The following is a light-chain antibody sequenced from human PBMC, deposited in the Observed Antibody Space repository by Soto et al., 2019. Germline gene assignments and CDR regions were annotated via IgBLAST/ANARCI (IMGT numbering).Light chain of an antibody. Sequence: DIQMTQSPSSLAAAVGDRVTITCRASQSISSYLNWYQHKPGKAHRLLIYAASSLQSGVPSRFSGSGSGTDFTLTISSLQPEDSAAYYCQESYSTPVDFGQGTKLEIK. CDR1: QSISSY. CDR3: QESYSTPVD. CDR2: AAS. V-gene: IGKV1-39*01. J-gene: IGKJ2*01.